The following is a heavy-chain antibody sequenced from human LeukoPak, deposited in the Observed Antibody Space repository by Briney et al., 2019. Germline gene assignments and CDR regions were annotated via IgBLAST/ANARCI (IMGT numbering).Heavy chain of an antibody. CDR3: ARRDFSSGWYRGNY. J-gene: IGHJ4*02. Sequence: SETLSLTCTVSGGSISSSSYYWGWIRQPPGKGLEWIGSIYYSGSTYYNPSLKSRVTISVDTSKNQFSLKLSSVTAADTAVYYCARRDFSSGWYRGNYWGQGTLVTVSS. D-gene: IGHD6-19*01. V-gene: IGHV4-39*01. CDR1: GGSISSSSYY. CDR2: IYYSGST.